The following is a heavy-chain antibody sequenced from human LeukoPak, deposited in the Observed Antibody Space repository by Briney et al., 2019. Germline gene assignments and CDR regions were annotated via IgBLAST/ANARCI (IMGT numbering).Heavy chain of an antibody. Sequence: ASVKVSCKASGYIFSKYAISRVRQAPGQGLEWMGWISVYNGNTNYAQKFQGRATMTTDTPTRTAYMDLRSLRSDDTAVYYCARRVVIAPDNCFEPWGQGTLVTVSS. CDR1: GYIFSKYA. CDR3: ARRVVIAPDNCFEP. D-gene: IGHD2-21*01. J-gene: IGHJ5*02. V-gene: IGHV1-18*04. CDR2: ISVYNGNT.